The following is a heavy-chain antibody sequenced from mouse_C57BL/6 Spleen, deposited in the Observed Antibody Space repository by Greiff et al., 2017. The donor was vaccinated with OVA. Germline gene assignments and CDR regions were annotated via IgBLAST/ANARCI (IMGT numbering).Heavy chain of an antibody. CDR3: ADGSFAY. D-gene: IGHD2-3*01. CDR1: GYTFTSYW. J-gene: IGHJ3*01. CDR2: IDPSDSYT. Sequence: QVQLQQSGAELVMPGASVKLSCKASGYTFTSYWMHWVKQRPGQGLEWIGEIDPSDSYTNYNQKFKGKSTLTVDKSSSTAYMQLSSLTSEDSAVYYCADGSFAYWGQGTLVTVSA. V-gene: IGHV1-69*01.